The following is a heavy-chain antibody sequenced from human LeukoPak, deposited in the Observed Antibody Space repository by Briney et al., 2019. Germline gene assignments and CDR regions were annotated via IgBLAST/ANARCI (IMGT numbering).Heavy chain of an antibody. J-gene: IGHJ4*02. CDR1: GGSISSYY. Sequence: SETLSLTCTGSGGSISSYYWSWIRQPPGKGLEWIGYIYHSGSTYYNPSLKSRVTISVDRSKNQFSLKLSSVTAADTAVYYCARGDYQTLPFDYWGQGTLVTVSS. CDR3: ARGDYQTLPFDY. D-gene: IGHD4-17*01. CDR2: IYHSGST. V-gene: IGHV4-59*12.